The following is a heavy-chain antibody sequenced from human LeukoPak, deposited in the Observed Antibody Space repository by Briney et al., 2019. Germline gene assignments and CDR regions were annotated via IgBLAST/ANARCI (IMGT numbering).Heavy chain of an antibody. CDR1: GGSISSSSYY. Sequence: SETLSLTCTVSGGSISSSSYYWGWIRQPPGKGLEWIGSIYYSGSTYYNPSLKSRVTISVDTSKNQFSLKLSSVTAADTAVYYCARDPRLSYGRGSFDYWGQGTLVTVSS. D-gene: IGHD1-26*01. J-gene: IGHJ4*02. CDR3: ARDPRLSYGRGSFDY. CDR2: IYYSGST. V-gene: IGHV4-39*07.